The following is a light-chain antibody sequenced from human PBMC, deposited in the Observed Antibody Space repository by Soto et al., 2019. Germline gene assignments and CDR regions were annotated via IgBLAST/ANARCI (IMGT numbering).Light chain of an antibody. Sequence: QSALTQPPSVSGSPGQSVTISCTGTSSDGGSYNGVPWYQQPPGTAPKLIIYEGSTRPSGVPDRFSGSKSGNTASLTITGLQAEDEADYYCNSYTISGTYVFGTGTKVTVL. CDR3: NSYTISGTYV. CDR1: SSDGGSYNG. CDR2: EGS. J-gene: IGLJ1*01. V-gene: IGLV2-18*02.